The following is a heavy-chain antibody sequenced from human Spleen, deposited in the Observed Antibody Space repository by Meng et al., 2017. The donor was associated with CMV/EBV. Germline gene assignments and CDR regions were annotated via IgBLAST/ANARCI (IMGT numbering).Heavy chain of an antibody. J-gene: IGHJ4*02. Sequence: QVQVLPCGSEWKEPGGSVKGSCKASRCTFTSYGRNWGRQAPGKGLEWLGWINTNTGFPTSAQGFRGRLVFSLDTSVSTAYLQINSLKADDTAVYYCARGLAYGDSGVDYWGQGTLVTVSS. V-gene: IGHV7-4-1*02. CDR2: INTNTGFP. CDR3: ARGLAYGDSGVDY. D-gene: IGHD4-17*01. CDR1: RCTFTSYG.